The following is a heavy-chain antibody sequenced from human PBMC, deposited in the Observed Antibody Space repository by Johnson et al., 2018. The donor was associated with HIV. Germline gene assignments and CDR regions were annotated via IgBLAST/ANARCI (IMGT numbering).Heavy chain of an antibody. V-gene: IGHV3-66*02. Sequence: VQLVESGGGLVQPGGSLRLSCVASGFSVSSDYMSWVRQAPGKGLEWVSRIYSGGRTYYADSVKGRFTISRDNSKNTLYLQMNNLRAEDTAIFYCARARAGAFDIWGQGTMVTVSS. CDR2: IYSGGRT. D-gene: IGHD6-19*01. J-gene: IGHJ3*02. CDR3: ARARAGAFDI. CDR1: GFSVSSDY.